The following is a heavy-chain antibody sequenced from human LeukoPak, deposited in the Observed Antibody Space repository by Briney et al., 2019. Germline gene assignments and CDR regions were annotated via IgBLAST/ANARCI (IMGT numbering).Heavy chain of an antibody. CDR1: GGSISSYY. CDR3: ATLGAQTVTYDY. D-gene: IGHD4-17*01. Sequence: SETLSLTCTVSGGSISSYYWSWIRQPAGKGLEWIGRIYTSGSTNYNPSLKSRVTISVDTSKNQFSLKLTSVTAADTAVYYCATLGAQTVTYDYWGQGTLVTVSS. CDR2: IYTSGST. J-gene: IGHJ4*02. V-gene: IGHV4-4*07.